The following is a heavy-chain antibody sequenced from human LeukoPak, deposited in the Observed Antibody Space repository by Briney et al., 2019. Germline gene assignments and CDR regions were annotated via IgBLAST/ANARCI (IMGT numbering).Heavy chain of an antibody. Sequence: ASVKVSCKASGYTFTSYGISWVRQAPGQGLEWMGWISAYNGNTNYAQKLQGRVTMTTDTSASTAYMELRSLRSDDTAAYYCARDRGSGSYLVDVAFDIWGQGTMVTVSS. CDR1: GYTFTSYG. D-gene: IGHD1-26*01. J-gene: IGHJ3*02. CDR2: ISAYNGNT. CDR3: ARDRGSGSYLVDVAFDI. V-gene: IGHV1-18*01.